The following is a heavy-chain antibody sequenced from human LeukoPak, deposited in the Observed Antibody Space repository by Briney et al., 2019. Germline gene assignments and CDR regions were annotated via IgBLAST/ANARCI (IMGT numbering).Heavy chain of an antibody. CDR2: IRKATEGGAT. CDR1: GFTFSNVW. D-gene: IGHD3-16*01. V-gene: IGHV3-15*01. J-gene: IGHJ4*02. Sequence: GGSLRLSCAASGFTFSNVWMGWFRQAPGKGLEWVGRIRKATEGGATDYAAPVQGRFTISRDDSSNTLYLQMNSLKTEDTAVYFCAHAMWGSQCTCPDYWGQGTLVTVSS. CDR3: AHAMWGSQCTCPDY.